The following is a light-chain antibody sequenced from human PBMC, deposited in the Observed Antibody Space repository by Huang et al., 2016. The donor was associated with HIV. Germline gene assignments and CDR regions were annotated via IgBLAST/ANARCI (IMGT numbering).Light chain of an antibody. CDR2: GAS. V-gene: IGKV3-20*01. CDR1: QSVSSSY. J-gene: IGKJ1*01. CDR3: QQAGT. Sequence: EIVLTQSPGTLSLSPGERGTLSCRASQSVSSSYLAWYQQKPGQAPRLLIYGASSRATGIPDRFSGSGSGTDFTLTISRLEPEDFAVYYCQQAGTFGQGTKVEIK.